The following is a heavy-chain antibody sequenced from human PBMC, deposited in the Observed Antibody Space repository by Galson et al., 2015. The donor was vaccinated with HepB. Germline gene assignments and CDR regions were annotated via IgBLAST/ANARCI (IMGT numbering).Heavy chain of an antibody. D-gene: IGHD3-16*01. CDR2: INPNDNTK. V-gene: IGHV1-46*01. CDR1: GYTFTSYY. J-gene: IGHJ5*02. Sequence: CKASGYTFTSYYIHWVRQAPGQGLEWMGIINPNDNTKSYARKFQGRVTMTRDTSTSTVYMDLSSLRSEDTAVYYCARPYPPSGFDPWGQGTLVTVSS. CDR3: ARPYPPSGFDP.